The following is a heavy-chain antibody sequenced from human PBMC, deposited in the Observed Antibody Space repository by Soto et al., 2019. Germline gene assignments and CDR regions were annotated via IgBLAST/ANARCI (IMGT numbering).Heavy chain of an antibody. CDR3: ARDLPFNYYDSSGYLGSFDY. J-gene: IGHJ4*02. CDR2: ISYDGGSE. V-gene: IGHV3-30-3*01. Sequence: GGSLRLSCAASGFSFNNYAIHWVRQAPGKGLEWVAVISYDGGSEYYADSVKGRFTISRDNSKNSLYLQMNSLRAEDTAVYYCARDLPFNYYDSSGYLGSFDYWGQGTLVTVSS. CDR1: GFSFNNYA. D-gene: IGHD3-22*01.